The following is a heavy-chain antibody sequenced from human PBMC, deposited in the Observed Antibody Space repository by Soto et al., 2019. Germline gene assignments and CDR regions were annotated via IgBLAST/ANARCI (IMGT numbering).Heavy chain of an antibody. J-gene: IGHJ4*02. CDR2: ISGSGGST. CDR3: AKSSGYSSRKHFDY. D-gene: IGHD3-3*01. V-gene: IGHV3-23*01. Sequence: GGSLRHSCSASGFTFSGYGMHWVSQAPGKGLEWVSAISGSGGSTYYADSVKGRFTISRDNSKNTLYLQMNSLRAEDTAVYYCAKSSGYSSRKHFDYWGQGTLVPVSS. CDR1: GFTFSGYG.